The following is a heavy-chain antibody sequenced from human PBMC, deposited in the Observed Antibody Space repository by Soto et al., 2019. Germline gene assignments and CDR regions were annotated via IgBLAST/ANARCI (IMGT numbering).Heavy chain of an antibody. CDR2: ISGSGGTK. J-gene: IGHJ4*02. CDR1: GFTFSSYA. D-gene: IGHD1-26*01. Sequence: EVQLLESGGGLVQPGGSLRLSCAASGFTFSSYAMSWVRQAPGKGLEWVSGISGSGGTKYHADAVKGRFTISRDNSKNTLYLQMNSLRAEDTALYYCAKDRLGATPYFFDYWGQGTLVTVSS. CDR3: AKDRLGATPYFFDY. V-gene: IGHV3-23*01.